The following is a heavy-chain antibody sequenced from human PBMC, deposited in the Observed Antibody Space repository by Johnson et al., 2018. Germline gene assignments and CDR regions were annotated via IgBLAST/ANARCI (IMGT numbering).Heavy chain of an antibody. CDR3: ARGWSTDDAFDI. J-gene: IGHJ3*02. Sequence: VQLVQSGGGLVQPGGSLRLSCAASGFTFSSYAMSWLRQAPGKGLQWVSSISYSAGSTYYVDSVKGRFTISRDNAKTSLYLQMNSLRAEDTAVYFCARGWSTDDAFDIWGQGTMVTVSS. CDR1: GFTFSSYA. D-gene: IGHD2-8*02. V-gene: IGHV3-23*04. CDR2: ISYSAGST.